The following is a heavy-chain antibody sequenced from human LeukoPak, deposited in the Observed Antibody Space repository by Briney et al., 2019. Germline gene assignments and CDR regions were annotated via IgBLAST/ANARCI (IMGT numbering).Heavy chain of an antibody. J-gene: IGHJ4*02. CDR1: GFTFSSYW. V-gene: IGHV3-7*05. Sequence: PGGSLRLSCAASGFTFSSYWMSWVRQAPRRGLEWVAHINQDGSEKYYVESVKGRFSISRDNAKNSLFLQMNSLRAEDTAVYYCARDKVVGATILDFWGQGTQVTVSS. CDR3: ARDKVVGATILDF. CDR2: INQDGSEK. D-gene: IGHD1-26*01.